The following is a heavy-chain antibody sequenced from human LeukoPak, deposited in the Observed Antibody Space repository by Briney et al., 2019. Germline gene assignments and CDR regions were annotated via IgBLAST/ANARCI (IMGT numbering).Heavy chain of an antibody. J-gene: IGHJ4*02. CDR3: ARLPTGRVGFDF. D-gene: IGHD3-10*01. V-gene: IGHV3-74*01. CDR2: INSDGRTT. CDR1: GFTFSSYW. Sequence: GGSLRLSCAASGFTFSSYWMHWVRQAPGKGLVWVSRINSDGRTTNYADSVRGRFTISRDNAKTTMYLQLNSLRAEDTAVYYCARLPTGRVGFDFWGQGTLVTVSS.